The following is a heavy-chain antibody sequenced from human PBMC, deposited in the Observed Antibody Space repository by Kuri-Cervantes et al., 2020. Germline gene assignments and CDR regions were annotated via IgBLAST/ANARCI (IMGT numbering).Heavy chain of an antibody. CDR2: SNSDGSRI. J-gene: IGHJ5*02. Sequence: GESLKISCAASGFTLSSYWMHWVRQAPGKGLVWVSRSNSDGSRISFADSVKGRFTISRDSAKNTLYLQMNSLRAEDTAVYYCARVSQRITMINPPDWFDPWGQGTLVTVSS. CDR3: ARVSQRITMINPPDWFDP. D-gene: IGHD3-22*01. V-gene: IGHV3-74*01. CDR1: GFTLSSYW.